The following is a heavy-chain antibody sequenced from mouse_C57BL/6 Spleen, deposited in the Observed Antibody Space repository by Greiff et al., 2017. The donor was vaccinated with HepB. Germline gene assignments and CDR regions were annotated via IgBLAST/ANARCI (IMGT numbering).Heavy chain of an antibody. Sequence: DVQLVESGGGLVKPGGSLKLSCAASGFTFSSYAMSWVRQTPEKRLEWVATISDGGSYTYYPDNVKGRFTISRDNAKNNLYLQMSHLKSEDTAMYYCAIVEAQGGAMDYWGQGTSVTVSS. CDR2: ISDGGSYT. V-gene: IGHV5-4*01. CDR1: GFTFSSYA. J-gene: IGHJ4*01. D-gene: IGHD3-1*01. CDR3: AIVEAQGGAMDY.